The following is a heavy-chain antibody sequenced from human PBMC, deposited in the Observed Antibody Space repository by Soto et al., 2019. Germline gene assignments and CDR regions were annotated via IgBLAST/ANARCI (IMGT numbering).Heavy chain of an antibody. CDR2: IYYSGST. CDR3: ARLGSRGYDSGWFDP. CDR1: GGSISSYY. V-gene: IGHV4-59*08. J-gene: IGHJ5*02. D-gene: IGHD5-12*01. Sequence: PSETLSLTCTVSGGSISSYYWSWIRQPPGKGLEWIGYIYYSGSTNYNPSLKSRVTISVDTSKNQFSLKLSSVTAADTAVYYCARLGSRGYDSGWFDPWGQGTLVTVSS.